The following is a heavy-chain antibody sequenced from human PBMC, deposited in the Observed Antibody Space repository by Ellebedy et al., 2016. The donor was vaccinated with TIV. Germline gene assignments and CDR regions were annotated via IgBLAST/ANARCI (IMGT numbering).Heavy chain of an antibody. CDR1: GYTFTGYY. CDR2: INPNSGGT. Sequence: AALVKVSCKASGYTFTGYYMHWVRQAPGQGLEWMGWINPNSGGTNYTQKFQGWVTMTRDTSTSTVYMELSSLRSEDTAVYYCAREWLVRYYYYYYGMDVWGQGTTVTVSS. J-gene: IGHJ6*02. V-gene: IGHV1-2*04. CDR3: AREWLVRYYYYYYGMDV. D-gene: IGHD6-19*01.